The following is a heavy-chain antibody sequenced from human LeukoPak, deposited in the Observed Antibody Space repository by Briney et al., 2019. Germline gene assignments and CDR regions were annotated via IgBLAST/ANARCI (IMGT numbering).Heavy chain of an antibody. CDR2: MNPKSGNT. Sequence: ASVKVSCKASGYTFTSYDINWVRQATGQGLEWMGWMNPKSGNTGYAQKFQGRVTMTRDTSISTAYMELGSLGSEDTAVHYCARVTGSIDYWGQGTLVTVSS. CDR1: GYTFTSYD. J-gene: IGHJ4*02. CDR3: ARVTGSIDY. V-gene: IGHV1-8*01. D-gene: IGHD1-26*01.